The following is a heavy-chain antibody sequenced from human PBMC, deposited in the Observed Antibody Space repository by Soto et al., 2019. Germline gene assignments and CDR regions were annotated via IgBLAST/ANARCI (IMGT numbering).Heavy chain of an antibody. V-gene: IGHV3-23*01. CDR2: ISGSASNT. CDR1: GFTFGRYA. CDR3: AKDEDTTMLTRSFDY. J-gene: IGHJ4*02. D-gene: IGHD5-18*01. Sequence: GGSLRLSCAASGFTFGRYAMAWVRQAPGKGLEWVSAISGSASNTYYADSVKGRFTISRDNSKNTLLLQMRNLRAEDTAIEFCAKDEDTTMLTRSFDYWGQGTKSTVSS.